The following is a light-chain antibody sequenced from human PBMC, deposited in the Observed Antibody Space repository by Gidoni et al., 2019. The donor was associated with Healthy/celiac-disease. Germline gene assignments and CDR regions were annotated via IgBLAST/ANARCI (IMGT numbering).Light chain of an antibody. CDR3: QQRSHWPRLT. J-gene: IGKJ4*01. CDR2: DAS. Sequence: EIELAEAPATLYLYPGERATLSCRASQSVSNYLTWYQQKPGQAPRLLIYDASNRATGIPARFSGSGSGTDFTLTISSLEPEDVAVYYCQQRSHWPRLTFGGXTKVEIK. V-gene: IGKV3-11*01. CDR1: QSVSNY.